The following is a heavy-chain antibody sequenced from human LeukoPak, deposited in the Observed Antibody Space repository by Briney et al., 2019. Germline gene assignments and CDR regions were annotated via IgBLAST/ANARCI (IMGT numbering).Heavy chain of an antibody. D-gene: IGHD3-3*01. CDR3: ERETYYDFWSGYYSQPNFDY. V-gene: IGHV1-2*02. CDR1: GYTSTGYY. J-gene: IGHJ4*02. CDR2: INPNSGGT. Sequence: GASVTVSCKASGYTSTGYYMHWVRQAPGQGLEWMGWINPNSGGTNYAQKFQGRVTMTRDTSISTAYMELSRLRSDDTAVYYCERETYYDFWSGYYSQPNFDYWGQGTLVTVSS.